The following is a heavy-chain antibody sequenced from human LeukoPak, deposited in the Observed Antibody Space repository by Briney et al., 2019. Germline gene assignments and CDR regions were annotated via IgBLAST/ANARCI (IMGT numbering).Heavy chain of an antibody. CDR2: ISAYNGNT. CDR3: ARAYCSSTSCYFDP. D-gene: IGHD2-2*01. J-gene: IGHJ5*02. Sequence: ASVKVSCKASGYTFTSYGISWVRQAPGQGLEWMGWISAYNGNTNYAQKPQGRVTMTTDTSTSTAYMELRSLRSDDTAVYYCARAYCSSTSCYFDPWGQGTLVTVS. V-gene: IGHV1-18*01. CDR1: GYTFTSYG.